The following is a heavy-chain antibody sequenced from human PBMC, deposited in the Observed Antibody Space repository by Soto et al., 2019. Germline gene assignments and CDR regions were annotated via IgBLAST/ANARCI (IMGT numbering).Heavy chain of an antibody. V-gene: IGHV1-69*12. CDR1: GGTFSSYA. CDR3: ARSYYYCSGSDFDY. Sequence: QVQLVQSGAEVKKPGSSVKVSCKASGGTFSSYAISWVRQAPGQGLEWMGGIIPIFGTANYAQKFQGRVTITAYESTSAAYMELSSMRSEDTAVYYCARSYYYCSGSDFDYWGQGNLVTVSS. J-gene: IGHJ4*02. CDR2: IIPIFGTA. D-gene: IGHD3-10*01.